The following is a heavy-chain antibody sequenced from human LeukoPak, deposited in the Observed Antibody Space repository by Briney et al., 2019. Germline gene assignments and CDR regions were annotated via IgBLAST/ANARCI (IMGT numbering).Heavy chain of an antibody. CDR1: GDSISSYY. D-gene: IGHD3-9*01. J-gene: IGHJ4*02. Sequence: SETLSLTCTVSGDSISSYYWSWVRQPPGEGLEWIGYIYHSGSTNYNPSLKSRVTISVDTSKNQFSLKLSSVTAADTAVYYCARLIRHNILSGYYFDYWGQGTLVIVSS. V-gene: IGHV4-59*01. CDR2: IYHSGST. CDR3: ARLIRHNILSGYYFDY.